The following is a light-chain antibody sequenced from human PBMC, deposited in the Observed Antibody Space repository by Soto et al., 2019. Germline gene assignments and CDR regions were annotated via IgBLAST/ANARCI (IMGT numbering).Light chain of an antibody. J-gene: IGKJ4*01. CDR3: QQYGSSPLT. CDR2: GAS. V-gene: IGKV3-20*01. CDR1: QSVTSSY. Sequence: EIVWTQSPGTLSLSPGERATLSCRASQSVTSSYLAWYQQKPGQAPRRLIYGASSRATGIADRFSGSGSGTDSTLIINRLEPEDFAGYYCQQYGSSPLTFGGGTKVEIK.